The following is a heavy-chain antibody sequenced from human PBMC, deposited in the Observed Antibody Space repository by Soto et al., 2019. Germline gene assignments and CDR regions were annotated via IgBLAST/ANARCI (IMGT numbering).Heavy chain of an antibody. CDR3: ARDRIAAAAFYYYYGMDV. V-gene: IGHV3-7*05. Sequence: GGSLRLSCAASGFTFSSYWMSWVRQAPGKGLEWVANIKQDGSEKYYVDSVKGRFTISRDNAKNSLYLQMNSLRAEDTAVYYCARDRIAAAAFYYYYGMDVWGQGTTVTVSS. D-gene: IGHD6-13*01. CDR2: IKQDGSEK. CDR1: GFTFSSYW. J-gene: IGHJ6*02.